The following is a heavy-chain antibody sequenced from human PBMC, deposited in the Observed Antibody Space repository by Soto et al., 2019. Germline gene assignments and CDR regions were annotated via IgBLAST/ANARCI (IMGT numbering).Heavy chain of an antibody. J-gene: IGHJ6*02. CDR1: GFTFSSYW. Sequence: PGGSLRLSCAASGFTFSSYWMSWVRQAPGKGLEWVANIKQDGSEKYYVDSVKGQFTISRDNAKNSLYLLMNSLRAEDTAVYYCARINSSSWFGFYYYYGMDVWGQGTTVTVSS. D-gene: IGHD6-13*01. CDR2: IKQDGSEK. CDR3: ARINSSSWFGFYYYYGMDV. V-gene: IGHV3-7*01.